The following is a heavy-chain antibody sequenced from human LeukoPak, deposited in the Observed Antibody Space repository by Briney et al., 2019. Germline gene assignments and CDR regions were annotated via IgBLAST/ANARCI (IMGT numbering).Heavy chain of an antibody. CDR1: GFTFSTYG. CDR2: ISYDGSNR. Sequence: PGRSLRLSCAASGFTFSTYGMHWVRQAPGKGLEWVAVISYDGSNRYYADSVKGRFTISRDNSKNTLYLQMNSLRAEDTAVYYCAKDVAAAGTGGRFDPWGQGTLVTVSS. J-gene: IGHJ5*02. D-gene: IGHD6-13*01. V-gene: IGHV3-30*18. CDR3: AKDVAAAGTGGRFDP.